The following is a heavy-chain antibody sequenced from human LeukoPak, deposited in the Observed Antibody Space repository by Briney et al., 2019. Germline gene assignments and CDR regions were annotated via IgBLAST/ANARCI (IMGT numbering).Heavy chain of an antibody. D-gene: IGHD5-12*01. V-gene: IGHV4-39*02. CDR1: GGSISTNSHY. CDR3: ARGYEVPDAFDI. J-gene: IGHJ3*02. CDR2: TYYSGTT. Sequence: SETLSLTCTVSGGSISTNSHYWGWIRRSPGKGLEWIGSTYYSGTTYFNPSLKSRVTISVDTSKNQLSLRLNSVTAADTAMYYCARGYEVPDAFDIWGQGAMVTVSS.